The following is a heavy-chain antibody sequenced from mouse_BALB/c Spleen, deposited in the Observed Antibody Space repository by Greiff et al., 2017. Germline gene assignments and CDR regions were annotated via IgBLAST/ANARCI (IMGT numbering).Heavy chain of an antibody. J-gene: IGHJ4*01. Sequence: DVMLVESGPSLVKPSQTLSLTCSVTGDSITSCYWNWIRKFPGNKLEYMGYISYSGSTYYNPSLKSRISITRDTSKNQYYLQLNSVTTEDTATYYCARSGGYDYAMDYWGQGTSVTVSS. CDR1: GDSITSCY. V-gene: IGHV3-8*02. D-gene: IGHD3-1*01. CDR3: ARSGGYDYAMDY. CDR2: ISYSGST.